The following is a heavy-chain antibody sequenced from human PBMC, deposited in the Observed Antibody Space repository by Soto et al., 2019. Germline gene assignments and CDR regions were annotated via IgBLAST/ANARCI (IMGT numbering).Heavy chain of an antibody. CDR2: INAGTGNT. Sequence: QVPLVQSGAEVKKPGSSVKVSCQSSGYTFSKNAIHWVRQAPGQRLEWMGWINAGTGNTRYSQRFQDRVTITRNTSAITAYLELSSLTSEDTAVYYCAKGASARIPLWDHWGQGTIVTVSA. D-gene: IGHD2-21*01. V-gene: IGHV1-3*01. J-gene: IGHJ4*02. CDR1: GYTFSKNA. CDR3: AKGASARIPLWDH.